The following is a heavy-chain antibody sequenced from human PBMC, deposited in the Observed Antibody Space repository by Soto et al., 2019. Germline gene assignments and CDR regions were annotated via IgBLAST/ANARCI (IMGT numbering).Heavy chain of an antibody. V-gene: IGHV4-34*01. J-gene: IGHJ4*02. CDR3: ARTSYGDYFDY. CDR2: INHSGST. Sequence: LETLSLTCAVYGGSFSGYYWSWIRQPPGKGLEWIGEINHSGSTNYNPSLKSRVTISVDTSKNQFSLKLSSVTAADTAVYYCARTSYGDYFDYWGQGTLVTVSS. D-gene: IGHD4-17*01. CDR1: GGSFSGYY.